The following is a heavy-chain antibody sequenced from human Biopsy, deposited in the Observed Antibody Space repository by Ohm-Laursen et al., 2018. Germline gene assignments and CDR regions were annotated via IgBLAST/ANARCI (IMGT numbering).Heavy chain of an antibody. CDR3: ARDDYFDSNGYFWFDP. CDR2: IFNCANT. CDR1: GGSISSGGSY. Sequence: TLSLTCTVSGGSISSGGSYWSWIRQRPGKGLEWIGYIFNCANTYYNPSLKNLITISGDTSKNQFSLKLNSVTAADTAVYYCARDDYFDSNGYFWFDPWGQGTLVTVSS. V-gene: IGHV4-31*01. D-gene: IGHD3-22*01. J-gene: IGHJ5*02.